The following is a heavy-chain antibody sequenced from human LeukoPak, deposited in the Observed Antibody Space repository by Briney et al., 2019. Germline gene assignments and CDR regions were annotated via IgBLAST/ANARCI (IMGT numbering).Heavy chain of an antibody. V-gene: IGHV1-8*01. CDR2: MNPNSGNT. CDR3: ARGVGYCSSTSGYAWFDP. Sequence: ASVKVSCKASGYTFTSYDINCVRQATGQGLEWMGWMNPNSGNTGYAQKFQGRVTMTRNTSISTAYMELSSLISEDTAVYYCARGVGYCSSTSGYAWFDPWGQGTLVTVSS. J-gene: IGHJ5*02. D-gene: IGHD2-2*03. CDR1: GYTFTSYD.